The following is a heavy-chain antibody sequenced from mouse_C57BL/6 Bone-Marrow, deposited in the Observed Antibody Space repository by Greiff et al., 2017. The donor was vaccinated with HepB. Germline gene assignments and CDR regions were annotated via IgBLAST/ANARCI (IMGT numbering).Heavy chain of an antibody. Sequence: EVQLQQSGPVLVKPGASVKMSCKASGYTFTDYYMNWVKQSHGKSLEWIGVINPYNGGTSYNQKFKGKATLTVDKSSSTAYMELNSLTSEDSAVYYCARGVYDLEVFAYWGQGTLVTVSA. CDR1: GYTFTDYY. CDR3: ARGVYDLEVFAY. V-gene: IGHV1-19*01. J-gene: IGHJ3*01. D-gene: IGHD2-3*01. CDR2: INPYNGGT.